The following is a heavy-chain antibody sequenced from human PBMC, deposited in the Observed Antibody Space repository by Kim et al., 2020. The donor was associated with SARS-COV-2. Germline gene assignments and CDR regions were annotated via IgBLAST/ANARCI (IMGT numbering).Heavy chain of an antibody. CDR3: ARDSDILTGYYNAFGY. CDR1: GYTFTSYG. D-gene: IGHD3-9*01. Sequence: ASVKVSCKASGYTFTSYGISWVRQAPGQGLEWMGWISAYNGNTNYARNLQGRVTMTTDTSTSTAYMELRSLRSDDTAVYYCARDSDILTGYYNAFGYWGQGTLVTVSS. V-gene: IGHV1-18*04. CDR2: ISAYNGNT. J-gene: IGHJ4*02.